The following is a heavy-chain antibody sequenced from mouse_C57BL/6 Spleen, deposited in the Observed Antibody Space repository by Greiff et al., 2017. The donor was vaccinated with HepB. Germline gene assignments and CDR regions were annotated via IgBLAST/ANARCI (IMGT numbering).Heavy chain of an antibody. CDR2: IRNKANGYTS. V-gene: IGHV7-3*01. Sequence: EVKLLESGGGLVQPGGSLSLSCAASGFTFTDYYMSWVRQPPGKALEWLGFIRNKANGYTSEYSASVKGRFTISRDNSQSILYLQMNALRAEDRATYYYARDTNWEDSARDYWGQGTSVTVSS. CDR1: GFTFTDYY. CDR3: ARDTNWEDSARDY. D-gene: IGHD4-1*01. J-gene: IGHJ4*01.